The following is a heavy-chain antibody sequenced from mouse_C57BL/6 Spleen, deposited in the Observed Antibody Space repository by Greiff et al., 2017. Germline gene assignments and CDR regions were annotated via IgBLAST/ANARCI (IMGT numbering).Heavy chain of an antibody. CDR2: INPNNGGT. Sequence: VQLQQSGPELVKPGASVKMSCKASGYTFTDYNMHWVKQSHGQSLEWIGYINPNNGGTSYNQKFKGKATLTVNKSSSTAYMELRSLTSEDSAVYYCAREEGFYYGSPYYFDCWGQGTTLTASS. V-gene: IGHV1-22*01. CDR3: AREEGFYYGSPYYFDC. D-gene: IGHD1-1*01. J-gene: IGHJ2*01. CDR1: GYTFTDYN.